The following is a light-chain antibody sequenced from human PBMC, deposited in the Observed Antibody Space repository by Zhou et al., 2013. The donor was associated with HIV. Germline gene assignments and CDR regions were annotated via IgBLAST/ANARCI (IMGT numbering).Light chain of an antibody. CDR3: QSFDSSLGAYV. J-gene: IGLJ1*01. Sequence: QSVMAQPPSVSGAPGQRVTISCTGSGSSIGAGFHVHWYQQLPGTAPRLLIYGNTNRPSGVPDRFSGSTSGASASLAITGLQAEDEADYFCQSFDSSLGAYVFGSGTHVTVL. CDR2: GNT. CDR1: GSSIGAGFH. V-gene: IGLV1-40*01.